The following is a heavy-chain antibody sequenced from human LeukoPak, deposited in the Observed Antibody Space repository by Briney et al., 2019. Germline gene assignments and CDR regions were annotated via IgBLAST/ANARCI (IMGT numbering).Heavy chain of an antibody. Sequence: GGSLRLSCAASGFTFSNYAMNWVRQAPGKGLDWVSATGGSGASTYYADSVKGRFTISRDNSKNTLYLQMNSLRAEDTAVYYCAKQLWGMDCSSTSCGDAFDIWGQGTMVTVSS. V-gene: IGHV3-23*01. CDR3: AKQLWGMDCSSTSCGDAFDI. CDR1: GFTFSNYA. J-gene: IGHJ3*02. D-gene: IGHD2-2*01. CDR2: TGGSGAST.